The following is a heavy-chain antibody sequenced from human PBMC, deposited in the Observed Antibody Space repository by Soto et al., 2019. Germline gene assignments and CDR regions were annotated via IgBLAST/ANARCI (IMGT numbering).Heavy chain of an antibody. Sequence: QVQLQQWGAGLLKPSETLSLTCAVYGGSFSGYYWSWIRQPPGKGLEWIGEINHSGSTNYNPSLKSRVTISVDTSKNQFSLKLSSVTAADTAVYYCARGSGWEQLVRFLDYWGQGTLVTVSS. J-gene: IGHJ4*02. CDR1: GGSFSGYY. V-gene: IGHV4-34*01. CDR3: ARGSGWEQLVRFLDY. CDR2: INHSGST. D-gene: IGHD6-13*01.